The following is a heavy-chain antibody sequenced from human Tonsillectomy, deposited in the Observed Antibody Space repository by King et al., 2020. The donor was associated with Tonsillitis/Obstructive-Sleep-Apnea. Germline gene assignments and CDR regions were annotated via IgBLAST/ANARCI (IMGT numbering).Heavy chain of an antibody. CDR2: ISSDGSHK. J-gene: IGHJ6*02. CDR1: GFTFSRYG. V-gene: IGHV3-30*18. CDR3: AKAHWGYCSRTSCSKAMDV. Sequence: HEQLVQSGGGVVQPGRSLRLSCAASGFTFSRYGMHWVRQAPGKGLEWVSVISSDGSHKYYADSVKGRFTISRDNSKNTLYLQMNSLRAEDTAVYYCAKAHWGYCSRTSCSKAMDVWGQGTTVTVSS. D-gene: IGHD2-2*01.